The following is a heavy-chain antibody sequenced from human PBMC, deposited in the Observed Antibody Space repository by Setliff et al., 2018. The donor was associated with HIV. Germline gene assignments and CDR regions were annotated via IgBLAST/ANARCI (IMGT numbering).Heavy chain of an antibody. J-gene: IGHJ4*02. CDR3: ASRPYSYDYSGRVFDF. D-gene: IGHD3-22*01. Sequence: KASETLSLTCAVYGGSFSGYYWSWIRQPPGKGLEWIGEINHSGSTNYNPSLKSRVTISVDTSKNQFSLKLSSVTAADTAVYYCASRPYSYDYSGRVFDFWGQGALVTVSS. V-gene: IGHV4-34*01. CDR1: GGSFSGYY. CDR2: INHSGST.